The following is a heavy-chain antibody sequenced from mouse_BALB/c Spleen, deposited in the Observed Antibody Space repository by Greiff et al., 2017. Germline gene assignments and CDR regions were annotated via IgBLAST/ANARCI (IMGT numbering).Heavy chain of an antibody. CDR1: GYSITSDYA. J-gene: IGHJ4*01. CDR3: ARGGLLYAMDY. D-gene: IGHD2-3*01. Sequence: EVQRVESGPGLVKPSQSLSLTCTVTGYSITSDYAWNWIRQFPGNKLEWMGYISYSGSTSYNPSLKSRISITRDTSKNQFFLQLNSVTTEDTATYYCARGGLLYAMDYWGQGTSVTVSS. CDR2: ISYSGST. V-gene: IGHV3-2*02.